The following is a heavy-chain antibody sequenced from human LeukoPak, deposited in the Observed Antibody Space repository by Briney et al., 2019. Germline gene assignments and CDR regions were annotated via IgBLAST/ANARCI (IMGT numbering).Heavy chain of an antibody. Sequence: ASVKVSFKASGYTFTSYGISWVRLAPGQGLEWMGWISAYNGNTNYAQKLQVRVTMTTDTSTSTAYMELRSLRSDDTAVYYCARVVEMATIFAFDIWGQGTMVTVST. D-gene: IGHD5-24*01. CDR3: ARVVEMATIFAFDI. J-gene: IGHJ3*02. CDR1: GYTFTSYG. CDR2: ISAYNGNT. V-gene: IGHV1-18*01.